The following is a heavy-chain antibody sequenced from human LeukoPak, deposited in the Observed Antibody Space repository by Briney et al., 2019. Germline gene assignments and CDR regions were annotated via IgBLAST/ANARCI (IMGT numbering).Heavy chain of an antibody. V-gene: IGHV3-7*01. J-gene: IGHJ6*03. D-gene: IGHD1-26*01. CDR2: IKQDGSEK. CDR3: ARDPYSGSYSADVYYYYMDV. Sequence: GGSLRLSCAASGFTFSSYWMSWVRQAPGKGLEWVANIKQDGSEKYYVDSAKGRFTISRDNAKNSLYLQMNGLRAEDTAVYYCARDPYSGSYSADVYYYYMDVWGKGTTVTVSS. CDR1: GFTFSSYW.